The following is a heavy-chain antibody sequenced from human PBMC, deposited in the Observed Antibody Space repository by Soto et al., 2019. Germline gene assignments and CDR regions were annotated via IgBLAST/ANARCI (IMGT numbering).Heavy chain of an antibody. CDR3: AKDRVADGIYSFDY. CDR2: ISGSGGST. Sequence: GGSLRLSCAGPGFTLSTYAMNWVRQAPGKGLGWVSAISGSGGSTYYADSVKGRFTISRDTSKNALYLQMNSLRVEDTGVYYSAKDRVADGIYSFDYWGQGVLVTVSS. D-gene: IGHD2-15*01. J-gene: IGHJ4*02. V-gene: IGHV3-23*01. CDR1: GFTLSTYA.